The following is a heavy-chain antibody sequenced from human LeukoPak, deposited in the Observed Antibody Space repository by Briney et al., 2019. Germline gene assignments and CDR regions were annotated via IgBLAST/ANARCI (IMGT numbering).Heavy chain of an antibody. CDR1: GGSISTFY. CDR2: IYTSGST. D-gene: IGHD5-18*01. Sequence: KASETLSFTCIVSGGSISTFYWSWIRQPAGKGLEWIGHIYTSGSTNYNPSLKSRVTMSVDTSKNQFSLKLTSVTAADTAVYYWARSPTKRVTEDYWGQGTLVTVSS. V-gene: IGHV4-4*07. J-gene: IGHJ4*02. CDR3: ARSPTKRVTEDY.